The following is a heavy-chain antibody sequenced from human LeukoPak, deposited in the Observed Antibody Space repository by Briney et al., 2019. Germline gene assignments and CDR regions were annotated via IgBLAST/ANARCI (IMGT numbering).Heavy chain of an antibody. CDR1: GGSISSYY. D-gene: IGHD6-6*01. J-gene: IGHJ5*02. CDR2: IYTSGST. V-gene: IGHV4-4*07. CDR3: ARDVRPLHSSSSDWFDP. Sequence: SETLSLTCTVSGGSISSYYWSWIRQPAGKGLEWIGRIYTSGSTNYNPSLKSRVTMSVDTSKNQFSLKLSSVTAADTAVYYCARDVRPLHSSSSDWFDPWGQGTLVTVSS.